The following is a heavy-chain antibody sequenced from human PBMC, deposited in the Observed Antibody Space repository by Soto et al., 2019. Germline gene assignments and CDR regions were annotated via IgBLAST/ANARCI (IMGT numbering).Heavy chain of an antibody. CDR3: ARDTLIYRSGWYNYYGIDV. D-gene: IGHD6-19*01. J-gene: IGHJ6*02. V-gene: IGHV3-33*01. Sequence: LLESGGGVVQPGRSLRLSCAASGFSFSSYGMYWVRQAPGKGLEWVAIIWYDATNKYYVDSVKGRFTISRDNSKNKLYLQMNSLRAEDTAVYYCARDTLIYRSGWYNYYGIDVWGQGTTVTVSS. CDR2: IWYDATNK. CDR1: GFSFSSYG.